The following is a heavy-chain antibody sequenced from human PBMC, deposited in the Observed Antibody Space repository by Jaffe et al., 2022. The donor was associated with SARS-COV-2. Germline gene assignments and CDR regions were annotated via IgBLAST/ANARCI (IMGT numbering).Heavy chain of an antibody. V-gene: IGHV3-48*03. CDR1: GFTFSSYE. D-gene: IGHD3-22*01. CDR3: ARGAFYYDSSGYYYEFGGIDY. CDR2: ISSSGSTI. Sequence: EVQLVESGGGLVQPGGSLRLSCAASGFTFSSYEMNWVRQAPGKGLEWVSYISSSGSTIYYADSVKGRFTISRDNAKNSLYLQMNSLRAEDTAVYYCARGAFYYDSSGYYYEFGGIDYWGQGTLVTVSS. J-gene: IGHJ4*02.